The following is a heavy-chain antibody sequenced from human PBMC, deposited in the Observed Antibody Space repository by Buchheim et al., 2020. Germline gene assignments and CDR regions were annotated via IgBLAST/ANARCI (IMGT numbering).Heavy chain of an antibody. CDR2: IYYSGST. CDR1: SGSISSGDYY. J-gene: IGHJ6*02. Sequence: QVQLQESGPGLVKPSQTLSLTCTVSSGSISSGDYYWSWIRQPPGKGLEWIGYIYYSGSTNYNPSLKSRVTISVDTSKNQFSLKLSSVTAADTAVYYCARDSVRGGYSNYGSSSYYYYGMDVWGQGTT. V-gene: IGHV4-61*08. D-gene: IGHD4-11*01. CDR3: ARDSVRGGYSNYGSSSYYYYGMDV.